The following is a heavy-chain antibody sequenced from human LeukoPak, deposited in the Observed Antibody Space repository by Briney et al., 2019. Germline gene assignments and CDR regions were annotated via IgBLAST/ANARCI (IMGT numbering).Heavy chain of an antibody. J-gene: IGHJ4*02. D-gene: IGHD3-9*01. CDR3: TTETYYDILTGYYNFDY. Sequence: PGGSLRLSCAAPRFTFSNYWMKWVRQAPGKGLEWVGRIKSKTDGGTTDYAAPVKGRFTISRDDSKNTLYLQMNSLKTEDTAVYYCTTETYYDILTGYYNFDYWGQGTLVTVSS. CDR1: RFTFSNYW. CDR2: IKSKTDGGTT. V-gene: IGHV3-15*01.